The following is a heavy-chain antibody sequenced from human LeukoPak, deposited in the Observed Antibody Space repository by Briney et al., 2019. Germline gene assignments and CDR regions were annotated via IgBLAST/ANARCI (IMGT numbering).Heavy chain of an antibody. J-gene: IGHJ3*02. V-gene: IGHV3-74*01. CDR1: GFTFSRYW. Sequence: GGSLRLSCAASGFTFSRYWMYWVRQAPGKGLVWVSRINTDGSSTNYADSVKGRFTISRDNAKSTLHLQMNSLRAEDTAVYYCASGQTTNYAFDIWGQGTMVTVSS. D-gene: IGHD1-7*01. CDR3: ASGQTTNYAFDI. CDR2: INTDGSST.